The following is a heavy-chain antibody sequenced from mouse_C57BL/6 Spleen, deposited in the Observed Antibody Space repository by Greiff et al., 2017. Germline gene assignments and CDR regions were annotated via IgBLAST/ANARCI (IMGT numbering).Heavy chain of an antibody. Sequence: QVQLQQSGPELVKPGASVKISCKASGYAFSSSWMNWVKQRPGKGLEWIGRIYPGDGDTNYNGKFKGKATLTADKSSSTAYMQLSSLTSEDSAVYFCARGGSSGYLAWFADWGQGTLVTVSA. CDR1: GYAFSSSW. J-gene: IGHJ3*01. V-gene: IGHV1-82*01. CDR3: ARGGSSGYLAWFAD. CDR2: IYPGDGDT. D-gene: IGHD3-2*02.